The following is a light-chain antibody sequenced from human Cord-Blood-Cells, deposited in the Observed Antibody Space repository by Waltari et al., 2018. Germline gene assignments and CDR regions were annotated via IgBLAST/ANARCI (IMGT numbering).Light chain of an antibody. CDR2: GAS. V-gene: IGKV3-20*01. J-gene: IGKJ1*01. CDR3: QQYGSSPRT. CDR1: QSVSSSY. Sequence: EIELTHSPGTLSLSPGERATLSCRASQSVSSSYLAWYQQKPGQAPRLLIYGASSRATGIPDRFSGSGSGTDFTLTISRLEPEDFAVYYCQQYGSSPRTFGQGTKVEIK.